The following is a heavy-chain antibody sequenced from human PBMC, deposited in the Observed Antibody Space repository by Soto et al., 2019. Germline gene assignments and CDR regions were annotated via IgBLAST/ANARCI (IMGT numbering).Heavy chain of an antibody. Sequence: EVQVSESGGGLVQPGGSLRLSCATSGFTFSNYPMNWVRQAPGKGLESVSGISAGGDRTYYAYSVKGRFTIFRDNSKNSVSLRLNSLRDEDTAVYYCARRVWGQGTLDTVSS. V-gene: IGHV3-23*01. J-gene: IGHJ4*02. CDR3: ARRV. CDR2: ISAGGDRT. CDR1: GFTFSNYP.